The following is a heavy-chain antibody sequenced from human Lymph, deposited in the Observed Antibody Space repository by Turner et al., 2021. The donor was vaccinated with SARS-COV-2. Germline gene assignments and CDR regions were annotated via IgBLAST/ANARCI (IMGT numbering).Heavy chain of an antibody. V-gene: IGHV3-33*01. CDR2: IWYDGSNK. D-gene: IGHD6-13*01. Sequence: QVQRVESGGGVVQPGRSLRLSCAASGFTFSSYVMHWVRQAPGKGLEWVAVIWYDGSNKYYADSVKGRFTISRDNSKNTLYLQMNSLRAEDTAVYYCARGLGSSWYSGGFDYWGQGTLVTVSS. CDR1: GFTFSSYV. J-gene: IGHJ4*02. CDR3: ARGLGSSWYSGGFDY.